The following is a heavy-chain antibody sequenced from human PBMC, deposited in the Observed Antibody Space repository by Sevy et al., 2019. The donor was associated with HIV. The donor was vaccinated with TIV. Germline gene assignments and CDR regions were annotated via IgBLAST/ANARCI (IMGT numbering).Heavy chain of an antibody. CDR2: ISGSGGRT. J-gene: IGHJ4*02. CDR1: GFTFTSYA. Sequence: GGSLRLSCAASGFTFTSYAMSWVRQAPGKGLEWVSAISGSGGRTYYANSGKGRFTISRDNSKNKLNLQMNSLRAEDTAIYYCAKPTSYVYGSSSDPLPSSRNDYWGQGTLVTVSS. CDR3: AKPTSYVYGSSSDPLPSSRNDY. V-gene: IGHV3-23*01. D-gene: IGHD3-10*01.